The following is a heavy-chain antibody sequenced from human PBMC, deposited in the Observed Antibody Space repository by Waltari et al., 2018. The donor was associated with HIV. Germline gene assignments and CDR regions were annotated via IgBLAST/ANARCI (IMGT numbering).Heavy chain of an antibody. CDR2: VYFSRTT. Sequence: QVQLQESGPGLVRPSGTLSLTCAVSGGSISTAHWWSWTRQSPGKGLEWIGEVYFSRTTNYNPSLRSRVTISVDKSKNQFSLRLTSVTAADTATYFCARGAAAGSPENLVLDAFDIWGQGTVVTVSS. D-gene: IGHD6-13*01. CDR3: ARGAAAGSPENLVLDAFDI. CDR1: GGSISTAHW. V-gene: IGHV4-4*02. J-gene: IGHJ3*02.